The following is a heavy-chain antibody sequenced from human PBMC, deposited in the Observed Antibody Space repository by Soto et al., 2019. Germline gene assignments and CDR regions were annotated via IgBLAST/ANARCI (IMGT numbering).Heavy chain of an antibody. Sequence: EVQLVESGGGLVQPGGSLRLSCSASGFTFSIYAMHWVRQAPGKGLEYVSTISTNGGSTYYADSVKGRFAISRDNSKNTGYLQMSSLRAEDTAVYYCVKGEYYYDGGAYYPFDYWGQGTLVTVSS. V-gene: IGHV3-64D*06. J-gene: IGHJ4*02. CDR3: VKGEYYYDGGAYYPFDY. D-gene: IGHD3-22*01. CDR2: ISTNGGST. CDR1: GFTFSIYA.